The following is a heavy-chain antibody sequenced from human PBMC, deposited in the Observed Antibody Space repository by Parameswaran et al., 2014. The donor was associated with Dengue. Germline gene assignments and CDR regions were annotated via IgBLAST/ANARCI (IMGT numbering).Heavy chain of an antibody. J-gene: IGHJ6*04. CDR3: ARQGYGMDV. V-gene: IGHV5-51*01. CDR2: IYPGDSDT. Sequence: VRQAPGKGLEWMGIIYPGDSDTRYSPSFQGQVTISADKSISTAYLQWSSLKASDTAMYYCARQGYGMDVWAKDHGHRLL.